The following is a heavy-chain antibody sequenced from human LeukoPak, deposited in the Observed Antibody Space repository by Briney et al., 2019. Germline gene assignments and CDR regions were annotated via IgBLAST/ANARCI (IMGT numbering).Heavy chain of an antibody. CDR2: ISGSGGDT. CDR3: AKGKSGSYYSAIDQ. J-gene: IGHJ4*02. D-gene: IGHD3-22*01. Sequence: GGSLRLSCAASAFSFSSYAMTRVRQAPGKGLEWVSVISGSGGDTFYGDSVKGRFTISRDDSKSTLYLHMNSLRGEDTAVYYFAKGKSGSYYSAIDQWGQGTQVTVSS. V-gene: IGHV3-23*01. CDR1: AFSFSSYA.